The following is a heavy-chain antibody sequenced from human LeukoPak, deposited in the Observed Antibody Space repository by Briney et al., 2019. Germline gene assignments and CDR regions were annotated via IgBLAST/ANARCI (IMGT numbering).Heavy chain of an antibody. CDR2: ISAYNGNT. Sequence: SVKVSCKASGYTFTSYGISWVRQAPGQGLEGMGWISAYNGNTNYAQKLQGRVTMTTDTSTTTAYMELGSLRSDDTALYYCARDGTVAGTGDAFDIWGQGTMVTVSS. CDR1: GYTFTSYG. CDR3: ARDGTVAGTGDAFDI. J-gene: IGHJ3*02. V-gene: IGHV1-18*01. D-gene: IGHD6-19*01.